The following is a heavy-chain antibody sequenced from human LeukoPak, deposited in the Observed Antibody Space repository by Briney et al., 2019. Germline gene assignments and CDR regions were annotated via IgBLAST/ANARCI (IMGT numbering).Heavy chain of an antibody. CDR2: IYYSGSS. Sequence: SETLSLTCTGAVVSISSDYWSWIRLPPGEGLEWIGYIYYSGSSNYNPSLKGRVTMSVDTSKNQFSLKLTSVTAADTAVYYCARRLRQNLFDPWGQGTLVTVSS. D-gene: IGHD4-17*01. CDR3: ARRLRQNLFDP. J-gene: IGHJ5*02. CDR1: VVSISSDY. V-gene: IGHV4-59*08.